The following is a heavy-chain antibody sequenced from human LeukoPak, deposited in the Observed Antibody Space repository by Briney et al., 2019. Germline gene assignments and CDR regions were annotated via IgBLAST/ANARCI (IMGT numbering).Heavy chain of an antibody. D-gene: IGHD4-17*01. V-gene: IGHV4-59*01. CDR3: ARVVNHGYSDY. CDR1: GFTFSSYS. CDR2: IFYTGST. Sequence: GSLRLSCAASGFTFSSYSMNWVRQPPGKGLEWIGYIFYTGSTNYNPSLQSRVTILLDTSKNQFSLKLSSVSAADTAVYYCARVVNHGYSDYWGQGTLVTVSS. J-gene: IGHJ4*02.